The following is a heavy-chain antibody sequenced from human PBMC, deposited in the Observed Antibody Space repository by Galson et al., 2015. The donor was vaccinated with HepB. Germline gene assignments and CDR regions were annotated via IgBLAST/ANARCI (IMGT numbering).Heavy chain of an antibody. CDR3: ARDVGEVVVVPAALPNWFDP. V-gene: IGHV1-46*01. Sequence: SVKVSCKASGYTFTSYYMHWVRQAPGQGLEWMGIINPSGGSTSYAQKFQGRVTITRDTSTSTVYMELSSLRSEDTAVYYCARDVGEVVVVPAALPNWFDPWGQGTLVTVSS. CDR2: INPSGGST. D-gene: IGHD2-2*01. J-gene: IGHJ5*02. CDR1: GYTFTSYY.